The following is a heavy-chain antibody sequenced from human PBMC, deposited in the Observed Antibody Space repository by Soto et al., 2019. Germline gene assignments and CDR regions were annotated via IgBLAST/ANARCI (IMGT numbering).Heavy chain of an antibody. V-gene: IGHV4-59*01. CDR3: ARRVAAAGKFPFDY. CDR2: IYYSGST. D-gene: IGHD6-13*01. J-gene: IGHJ4*02. CDR1: GGSFSPNY. Sequence: PSETLSLTCTVSGGSFSPNYWTWIRQSPWKGLEWIGYIYYSGSTNYNPSLKSRVTISVDTSKNQFSLKLSSVTAADTAVYYCARRVAAAGKFPFDYWGQGTLVTVSS.